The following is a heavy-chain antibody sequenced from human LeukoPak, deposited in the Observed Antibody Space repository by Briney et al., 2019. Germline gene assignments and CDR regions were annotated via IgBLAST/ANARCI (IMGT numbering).Heavy chain of an antibody. CDR3: ARERRDSSSSLGY. CDR2: INPSGGST. J-gene: IGHJ4*02. CDR1: GYTFTTYY. V-gene: IGHV1-46*01. Sequence: SVKVSCKASGYTFTTYYIHWVRQAPGQGLEWMGIINPSGGSTNYAQKFQGRVTMTRDTSTSTVFMELSSLRSEDTAVYYCARERRDSSSSLGYWGQGTLFTVSS. D-gene: IGHD6-6*01.